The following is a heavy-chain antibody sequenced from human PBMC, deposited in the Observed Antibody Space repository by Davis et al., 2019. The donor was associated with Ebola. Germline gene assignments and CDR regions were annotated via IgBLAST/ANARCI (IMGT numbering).Heavy chain of an antibody. V-gene: IGHV4-59*01. D-gene: IGHD1-26*01. CDR1: GGSISSSY. CDR3: ASLNSPRGSYYYYGMDV. J-gene: IGHJ6*02. CDR2: IYYSGST. Sequence: PSETLSLTCTVSGGSISSSYWSWIRQPPGKGLEWIGYIYYSGSTNYNPSLKSRVTISVDTSKNQFSLKLSSVTAADTAVYYCASLNSPRGSYYYYGMDVWGQGTTVTVSS.